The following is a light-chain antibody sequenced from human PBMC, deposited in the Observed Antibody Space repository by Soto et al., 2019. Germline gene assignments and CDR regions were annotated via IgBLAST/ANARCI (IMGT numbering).Light chain of an antibody. CDR3: LQYEHPPT. V-gene: IGKV1-17*01. Sequence: DTQMTQSPPSLSASVGDRITVTCRASYDIRNHLAWYQQKPGKAPKRLIHAASTLETGIPLRFSGSGSGTDFTLTISSLQPEDCATDYCLQYEHPPTFGGGTKVESK. J-gene: IGKJ4*01. CDR2: AAS. CDR1: YDIRNH.